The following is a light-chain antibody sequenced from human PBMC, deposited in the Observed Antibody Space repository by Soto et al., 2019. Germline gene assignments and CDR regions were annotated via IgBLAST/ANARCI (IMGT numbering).Light chain of an antibody. CDR2: DAS. CDR3: QQSYSTPIT. V-gene: IGKV1-39*01. J-gene: IGKJ5*01. CDR1: QDISNY. Sequence: DIQMTQSPYSLSASVGDRVTISCQASQDISNYLNWYQQKLGKAPKLLIYDASNLETGVPSRFSGSGSGTDFTLTISSLQPEDFATYYCQQSYSTPITFGQGTRLEIK.